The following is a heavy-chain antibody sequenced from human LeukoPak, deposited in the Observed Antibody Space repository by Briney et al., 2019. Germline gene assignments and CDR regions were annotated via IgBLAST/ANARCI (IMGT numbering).Heavy chain of an antibody. D-gene: IGHD3-22*01. CDR2: IYSGGST. V-gene: IGHV3-53*01. CDR3: ASGSGYYHDVFDI. J-gene: IGHJ3*02. CDR1: GFTVSSNY. Sequence: GGSLRLSCAASGFTVSSNYMSWVRQAPGKGLEWVSVIYSGGSTYYADSVKGRFTISRDNSKNTLYLQMNSLRAEDTAVYYCASGSGYYHDVFDIWGQGTMVTVSS.